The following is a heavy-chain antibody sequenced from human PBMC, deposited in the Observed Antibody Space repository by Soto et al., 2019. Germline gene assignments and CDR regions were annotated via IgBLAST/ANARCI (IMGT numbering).Heavy chain of an antibody. D-gene: IGHD2-21*01. CDR3: ARDVAIDAFDM. Sequence: PSETLSLTCTVSGASIGSGGYYCSWIRQPPGKGLEWIGYIYYSGSTYYNPSLKSRVTISVDTSKNQFSLKLSSVTAADTAVYYCARDVAIDAFDMWGQGTMVTVSS. CDR2: IYYSGST. J-gene: IGHJ3*02. V-gene: IGHV4-31*03. CDR1: GASIGSGGYY.